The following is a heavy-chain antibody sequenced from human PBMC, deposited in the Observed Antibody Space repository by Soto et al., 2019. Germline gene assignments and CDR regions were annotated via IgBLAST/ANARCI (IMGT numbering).Heavy chain of an antibody. J-gene: IGHJ5*01. D-gene: IGHD2-15*01. Sequence: QVQLVQSGAEVKKPGSSVKVSCKASGGTFSSYAISWVRQAPGQGLEWMGGIIPISGTANYAQKFQGRVTITADKSTSTAYMELSGLRSEDTAVYYCARAPGVVVAATLGWFDSWGQGTLVTVSS. CDR1: GGTFSSYA. CDR2: IIPISGTA. CDR3: ARAPGVVVAATLGWFDS. V-gene: IGHV1-69*06.